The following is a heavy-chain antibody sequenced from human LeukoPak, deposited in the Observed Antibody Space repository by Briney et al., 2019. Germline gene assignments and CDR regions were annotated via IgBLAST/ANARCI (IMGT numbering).Heavy chain of an antibody. CDR1: GYTFTVYF. Sequence: ASVKVSCKASGYTFTVYFKHWVRQAPGQGLEWMGGIIPIFGTANYAQKFQGRVTITADESTSTAYMELSSLRSEDTAVYYCARVSAYYYDSSGYFDYWGQGTLVTVSS. V-gene: IGHV1-69*13. CDR3: ARVSAYYYDSSGYFDY. CDR2: IIPIFGTA. J-gene: IGHJ4*02. D-gene: IGHD3-22*01.